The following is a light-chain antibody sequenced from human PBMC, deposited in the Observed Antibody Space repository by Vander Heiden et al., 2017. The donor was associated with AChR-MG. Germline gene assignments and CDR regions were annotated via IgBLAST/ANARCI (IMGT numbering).Light chain of an antibody. CDR1: QSINTY. J-gene: IGKJ4*01. Sequence: EIVSTQSPATLSLSPGERATLSCRASQSINTYLAWYQQKPGQAPRLLIYDASNRATGIPARFSGSGSGTDFTLTISSLEPEDFAVYYCQQRSNLLTFGGGTKVEIK. CDR3: QQRSNLLT. V-gene: IGKV3-11*01. CDR2: DAS.